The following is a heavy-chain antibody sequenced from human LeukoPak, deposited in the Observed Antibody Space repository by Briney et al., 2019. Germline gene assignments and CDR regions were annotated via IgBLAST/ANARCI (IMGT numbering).Heavy chain of an antibody. CDR1: GYTFTSYG. CDR3: ARYVTSSSWYGTTWYYYGMDV. D-gene: IGHD6-13*01. CDR2: ISAYNGNT. V-gene: IGHV1-18*01. Sequence: APVKVSCKASGYTFTSYGISWVRQAPGQGLEWMGWISAYNGNTNYAQKLQGRVTMTTDTSTSTAYMELRSLRSDDTAVYYCARYVTSSSWYGTTWYYYGMDVWGQGTTVTVSS. J-gene: IGHJ6*02.